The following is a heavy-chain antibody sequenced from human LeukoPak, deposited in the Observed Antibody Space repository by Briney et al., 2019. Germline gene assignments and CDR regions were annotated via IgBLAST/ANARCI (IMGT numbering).Heavy chain of an antibody. CDR1: GNSFATYW. D-gene: IGHD5-24*01. J-gene: IGHJ5*01. V-gene: IGHV5-51*01. Sequence: GESLKISCQASGNSFATYWIGWARQMPGKGLEWMGIIYLGDSGVMYSPSFQGQVTMSADKSISTAYLQWSSLKASDTAMYHCATTIHGNYFWDSWGQGTLVTVSS. CDR3: ATTIHGNYFWDS. CDR2: IYLGDSGV.